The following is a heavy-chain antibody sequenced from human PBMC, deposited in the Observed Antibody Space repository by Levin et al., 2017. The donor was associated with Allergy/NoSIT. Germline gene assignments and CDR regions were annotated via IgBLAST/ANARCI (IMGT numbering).Heavy chain of an antibody. V-gene: IGHV3-64*01. CDR2: ISSNGGST. D-gene: IGHD3-22*01. CDR1: GFTFSSYA. CDR3: ARAMYYYDSSGYYDY. J-gene: IGHJ4*02. Sequence: PGGSLRLSCAASGFTFSSYAMHWVRQAPGKGLEYVSAISSNGGSTYYANSVKGRFTISRDNSKNTLYLQMGSLRAEDMAVYHCARAMYYYDSSGYYDYWGQGTLVTVSS.